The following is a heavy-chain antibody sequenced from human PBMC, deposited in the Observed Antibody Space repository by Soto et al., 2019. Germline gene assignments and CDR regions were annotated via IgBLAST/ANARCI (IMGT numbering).Heavy chain of an antibody. V-gene: IGHV4-31*01. Sequence: QVQLQESGPGLVKPSQTLSLTCTVSGGSISSGGYYWTWIRQHPGKGLEWIGYNYYSGITYYTPSLKSLVTSSLDTSKTQFSLKLSSVPAADTAVYYCARGSSIAGLYYGMDVWGQGTTVTVSS. J-gene: IGHJ6*02. CDR1: GGSISSGGYY. CDR2: NYYSGIT. D-gene: IGHD6-6*01. CDR3: ARGSSIAGLYYGMDV.